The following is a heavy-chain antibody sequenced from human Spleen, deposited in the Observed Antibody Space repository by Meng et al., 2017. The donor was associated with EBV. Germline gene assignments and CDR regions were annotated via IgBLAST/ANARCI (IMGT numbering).Heavy chain of an antibody. CDR1: GYTFTSYG. J-gene: IGHJ6*02. D-gene: IGHD4-17*01. V-gene: IGHV1-2*06. Sequence: QVQLVQSGAEVKKPGASVKVSCKASGYTFTSYGFSWVRQAPGQGLEWMGRINPNSGDTNYAQDFQGRVTMTRDTSISTAYMELSRLRSDDTAVYYCARVLNDFGDYGMDVWGQGSTVTVSS. CDR2: INPNSGDT. CDR3: ARVLNDFGDYGMDV.